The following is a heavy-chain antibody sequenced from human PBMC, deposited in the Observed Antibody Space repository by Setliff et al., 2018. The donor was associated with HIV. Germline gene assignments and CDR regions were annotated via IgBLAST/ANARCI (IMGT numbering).Heavy chain of an antibody. V-gene: IGHV3-30*03. CDR3: ARSRAINYYDKMFDP. CDR2: ISYDGTGE. Sequence: PGGSLRLSCEASGFIFRNFGMHWVRQAPGKGLEWVAVISYDGTGETYADSVKGRITISRDNSKNTLYMQMNSLRPEDTAVYYCARSRAINYYDKMFDPWGQGTLVTVSS. J-gene: IGHJ5*02. CDR1: GFIFRNFG. D-gene: IGHD3-22*01.